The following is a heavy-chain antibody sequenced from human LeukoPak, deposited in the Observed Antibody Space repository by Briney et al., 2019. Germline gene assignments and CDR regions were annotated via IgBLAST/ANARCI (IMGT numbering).Heavy chain of an antibody. Sequence: GGSLRLSCAASGFTFSSYGMHWVRQAPGKGLEWVAVIWYDGSNKYYADSVKGRFTISRDNSKNTLYLQMNSLRAEDTAVYYCARDETYYGSGSYGYWGQGTLVTVSS. V-gene: IGHV3-33*01. CDR2: IWYDGSNK. D-gene: IGHD3-10*01. CDR3: ARDETYYGSGSYGY. CDR1: GFTFSSYG. J-gene: IGHJ4*02.